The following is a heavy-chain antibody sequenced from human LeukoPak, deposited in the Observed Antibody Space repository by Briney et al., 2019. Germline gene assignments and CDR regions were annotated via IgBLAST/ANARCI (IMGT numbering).Heavy chain of an antibody. J-gene: IGHJ6*03. V-gene: IGHV4-34*01. CDR3: GRLRYFGGPTSSYYYYYMDV. D-gene: IGHD3-9*01. CDR2: INHSGST. Sequence: SETLSLTCAVYGGSLSAYYWSWIRRPPGKGLEWIGEINHSGSTNYNPSLKSRVTISVDTSKDQFSLKLSSVTAADTAVYYCGRLRYFGGPTSSYYYYYMDVWGTGTTVTVSS. CDR1: GGSLSAYY.